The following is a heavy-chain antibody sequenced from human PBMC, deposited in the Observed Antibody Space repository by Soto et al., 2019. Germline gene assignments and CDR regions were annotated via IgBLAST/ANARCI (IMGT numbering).Heavy chain of an antibody. CDR3: ATDRPRVTTNAFDI. CDR2: IYSGGST. J-gene: IGHJ3*02. D-gene: IGHD4-17*01. CDR1: GFTVSSNY. V-gene: IGHV3-53*04. Sequence: GGSLRLSCAASGFTVSSNYMSWVRQAPGKGLEGVSVIYSGGSTYYADSVKGRFTISRHNSKNTLYLQMNSLRAEDTAVYYCATDRPRVTTNAFDIWGQGTMVTVSS.